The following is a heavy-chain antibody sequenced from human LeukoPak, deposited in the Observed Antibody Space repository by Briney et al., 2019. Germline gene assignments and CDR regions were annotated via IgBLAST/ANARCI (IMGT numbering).Heavy chain of an antibody. CDR1: GYTFTSYA. CDR2: INTNTGNP. J-gene: IGHJ4*02. Sequence: ASVKVSCKASGYTFTSYAMNWVRQAPGQGLEWMGWINTNTGNPTYAQGFTGRFVFSLDTSVSTAYLQISSLKAEDTAVYYCARDGVYYDFWSGYYLSYFDYWGQGTLVTVSS. D-gene: IGHD3-3*01. CDR3: ARDGVYYDFWSGYYLSYFDY. V-gene: IGHV7-4-1*02.